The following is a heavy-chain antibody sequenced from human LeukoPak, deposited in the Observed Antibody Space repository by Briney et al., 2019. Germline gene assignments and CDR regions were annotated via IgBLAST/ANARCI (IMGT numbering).Heavy chain of an antibody. Sequence: GGSLRLSCAASGFTFSSYALSWVRQAPGKGLEWVSSTSLSGSGTNYADSVKGRFTISRDNSKKTLYLQMNSLKTEDTAVYYCTRGDLFPLNHPVYWGQGTLVTVSS. CDR1: GFTFSSYA. CDR3: TRGDLFPLNHPVY. V-gene: IGHV3-23*01. CDR2: TSLSGSGT. J-gene: IGHJ4*02. D-gene: IGHD3-10*01.